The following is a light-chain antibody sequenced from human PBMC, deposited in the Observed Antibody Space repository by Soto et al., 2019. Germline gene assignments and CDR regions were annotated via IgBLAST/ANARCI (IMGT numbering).Light chain of an antibody. Sequence: DIQMTQSPSFVSASVGDSVTITCRASQAVSTWLAWYQQKPGGAPRLLIYAASTLQSGVPSRFSGSGSGTDFTLTIRSLQPEAFATYYCQQSNSFPRTFGGGTKVDIK. V-gene: IGKV1-12*01. CDR2: AAS. CDR1: QAVSTW. CDR3: QQSNSFPRT. J-gene: IGKJ4*01.